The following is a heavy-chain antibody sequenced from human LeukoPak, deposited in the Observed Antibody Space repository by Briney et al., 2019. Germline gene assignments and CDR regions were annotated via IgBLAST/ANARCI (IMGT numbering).Heavy chain of an antibody. CDR2: ITISSTYL. J-gene: IGHJ5*02. CDR1: GFTFSRYS. Sequence: AGSLRLSCAASGFTFSRYSMNWVRQAPGKGLEWVSSITISSTYLFYADSVKGRFTISRDNAKNSLYLQMNSLRAEDTAVYYCARDLEQQLFDLWGQGTLVTVSS. CDR3: ARDLEQQLFDL. D-gene: IGHD6-13*01. V-gene: IGHV3-21*01.